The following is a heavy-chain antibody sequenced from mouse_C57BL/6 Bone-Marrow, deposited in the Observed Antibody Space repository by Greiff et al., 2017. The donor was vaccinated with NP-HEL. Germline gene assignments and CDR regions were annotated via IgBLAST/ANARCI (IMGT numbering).Heavy chain of an antibody. J-gene: IGHJ4*01. CDR2: IRNKANGYTT. Sequence: EVKLVESGGGLVQPGGSLSLSCAASGFTFTDYYMSWVRQPPGKALEWLGFIRNKANGYTTEYSASVKGRFTISRDNSQSILYLQMNALRAEDSATYYCASLRWLLYAMDYWGQGTSVTVSS. CDR1: GFTFTDYY. CDR3: ASLRWLLYAMDY. V-gene: IGHV7-3*01. D-gene: IGHD2-3*01.